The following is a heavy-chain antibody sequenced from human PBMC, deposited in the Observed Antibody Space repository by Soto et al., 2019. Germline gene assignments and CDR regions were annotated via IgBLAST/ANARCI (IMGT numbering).Heavy chain of an antibody. V-gene: IGHV3-7*01. D-gene: IGHD5-18*01. CDR3: ARVSRRYSYGYAFDH. CDR2: IKQDGSEK. J-gene: IGHJ4*02. CDR1: GFTFSSYW. Sequence: QSGGSLRLSCAASGFTFSSYWMSWVRQAPGKGLEWVANIKQDGSEKYYVDSVKGRFTISRDNAKNSLYLQMNSLRAEDTAVYYCARVSRRYSYGYAFDHWGQGTLVTVSS.